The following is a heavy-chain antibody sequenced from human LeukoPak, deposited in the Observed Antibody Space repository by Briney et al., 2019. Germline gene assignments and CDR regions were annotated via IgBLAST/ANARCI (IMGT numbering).Heavy chain of an antibody. Sequence: GGSLRLSCAASGFTVSSNYMSWVRQAPGKGLEWVSVIYSGGSTYYADSVKGRFTISRDNSKNTLYLQMNSLRAEDTAVYYCARDQGRLLWFGELFKDHYYYYGMDVWGQGTTVTVFS. CDR2: IYSGGST. D-gene: IGHD3-10*01. V-gene: IGHV3-53*01. CDR1: GFTVSSNY. CDR3: ARDQGRLLWFGELFKDHYYYYGMDV. J-gene: IGHJ6*02.